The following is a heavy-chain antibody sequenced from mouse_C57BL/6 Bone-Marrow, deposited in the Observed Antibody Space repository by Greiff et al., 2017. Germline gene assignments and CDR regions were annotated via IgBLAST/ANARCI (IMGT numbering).Heavy chain of an antibody. D-gene: IGHD4-1*01. Sequence: EVQLVESGGGLVQPKGSLKLSCAASGFSFTTYAMNWVRQAPGQGLEWVARISSKSNNYATYYHVSVKDRLTSSRDDSESMLYLQMNNMTTVDTAVYYCVRQGTFTGADAMDYWGQGTSVTVSS. CDR2: ISSKSNNYAT. CDR1: GFSFTTYA. CDR3: VRQGTFTGADAMDY. V-gene: IGHV10-1*01. J-gene: IGHJ4*01.